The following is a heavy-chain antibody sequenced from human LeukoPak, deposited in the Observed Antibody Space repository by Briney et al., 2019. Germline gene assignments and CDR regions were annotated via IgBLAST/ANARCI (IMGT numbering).Heavy chain of an antibody. D-gene: IGHD6-19*01. CDR1: GGSISSYY. CDR3: ARDRAVAGRAGFDY. V-gene: IGHV4-59*01. CDR2: IYYSGST. J-gene: IGHJ4*02. Sequence: SETLSLTCTVSGGSISSYYWSWIRQPPGKGLEWIGYIYYSGSTNYNPSLKSRVTISVDTSKNQFSLKLSSVTAADTAVYYCARDRAVAGRAGFDYWGQGTLVTVSS.